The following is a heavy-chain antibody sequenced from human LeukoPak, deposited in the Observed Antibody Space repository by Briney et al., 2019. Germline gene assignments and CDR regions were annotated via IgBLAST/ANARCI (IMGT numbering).Heavy chain of an antibody. CDR3: TRAVAGHPD. CDR2: INHSGYT. J-gene: IGHJ4*02. V-gene: IGHV4-34*01. Sequence: SETLSLTCTVSGVPFSNYYWSWVRQSPRQGLEWIGEINHSGYTNYNPSLKSRVTMSIDTSKDQFSLKLTSVTAADAGVYYCTRAVAGHPDWGQGTLVTVSS. CDR1: GVPFSNYY. D-gene: IGHD6-19*01.